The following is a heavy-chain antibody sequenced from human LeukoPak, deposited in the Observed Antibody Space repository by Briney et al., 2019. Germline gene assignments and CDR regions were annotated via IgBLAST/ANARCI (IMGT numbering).Heavy chain of an antibody. CDR3: ARELLARHWFDP. D-gene: IGHD3-3*01. CDR1: GGSIRSSYYY. V-gene: IGHV4-39*07. CDR2: IYDSGST. Sequence: SETLSLTCTVSGGSIRSSYYYWGWIRQPPGKGLEWIGSIYDSGSTYYNPSLKSRVTISVDRSKNQFSLKLSSVTAADTAVYYCARELLARHWFDPWGQGTLVTVSS. J-gene: IGHJ5*02.